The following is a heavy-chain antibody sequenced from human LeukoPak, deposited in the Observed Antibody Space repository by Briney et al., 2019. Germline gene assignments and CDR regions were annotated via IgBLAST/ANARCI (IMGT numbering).Heavy chain of an antibody. D-gene: IGHD2-2*01. CDR3: TKDDDSTSYYFDY. CDR2: ISWNSGSI. Sequence: PGGSLRLSCAASGFTFDDYAMHWVRQAPGKGLGWVSGISWNSGSIGYADSVKGRFTISRDNAKNTLYLQMNSLRAEDTAVYYCTKDDDSTSYYFDYWGQGTLVTVSS. V-gene: IGHV3-9*01. J-gene: IGHJ4*02. CDR1: GFTFDDYA.